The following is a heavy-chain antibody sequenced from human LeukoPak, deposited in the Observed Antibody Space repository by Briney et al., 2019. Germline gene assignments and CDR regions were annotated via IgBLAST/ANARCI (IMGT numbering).Heavy chain of an antibody. V-gene: IGHV4-31*03. Sequence: SQTLSLTCTVSGGSISSGGYYWSWIRQHPGKGLEWIGYIYYSGSTYYNPSLKSRITISVDTSKNQFSLKLSSVTAADTAVYYCARDLNYYGSGLNYYYGMDVWGQGTTVTVSS. CDR3: ARDLNYYGSGLNYYYGMDV. CDR2: IYYSGST. J-gene: IGHJ6*02. D-gene: IGHD3-10*01. CDR1: GGSISSGGYY.